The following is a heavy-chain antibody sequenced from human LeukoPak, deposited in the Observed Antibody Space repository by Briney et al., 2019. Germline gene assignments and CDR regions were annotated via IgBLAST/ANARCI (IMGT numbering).Heavy chain of an antibody. CDR2: IYHSGST. J-gene: IGHJ4*02. CDR3: ARESIVATRLDY. CDR1: GYSISSGYY. Sequence: SETLSLTCTVSGYSISSGYYWGWIRQPPGKGLEWIGSIYHSGSTYYNPSLKSRVTISVDTSKNQFSLKLSAVTAADTAVYYCARESIVATRLDYWGQGTLVTVSS. D-gene: IGHD5-12*01. V-gene: IGHV4-38-2*02.